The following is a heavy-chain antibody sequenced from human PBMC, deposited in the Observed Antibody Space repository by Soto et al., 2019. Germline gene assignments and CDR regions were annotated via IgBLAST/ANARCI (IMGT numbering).Heavy chain of an antibody. CDR2: MNPNSGNT. D-gene: IGHD3-22*01. CDR1: GYTFTRYD. J-gene: IGHJ3*02. Sequence: GASVKVSCKASGYTFTRYDINWVRQATGQGLEWMGWMNPNSGNTGYAQKFQGRVTMTRNTSISTAYMELSSLRSEDTAVYYCARGRYYDSNGRHVIDISGQGTMVTVS. CDR3: ARGRYYDSNGRHVIDI. V-gene: IGHV1-8*01.